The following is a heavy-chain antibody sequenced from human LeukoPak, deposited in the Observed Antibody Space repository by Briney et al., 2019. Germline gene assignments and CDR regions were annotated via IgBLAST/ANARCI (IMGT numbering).Heavy chain of an antibody. CDR1: GYSFTSYW. V-gene: IGHV5-51*01. CDR3: ATSRAYCSGGSCYDAFDI. D-gene: IGHD2-15*01. CDR2: IYPGDSDT. J-gene: IGHJ3*02. Sequence: GESLKISCKGSGYSFTSYWIGWVRQMPGKGLEWMGTIYPGDSDTRYSPSFQGQVTISADKSISTAYLQWSSLKASDTAMYYCATSRAYCSGGSCYDAFDIWGQGTMVTVSS.